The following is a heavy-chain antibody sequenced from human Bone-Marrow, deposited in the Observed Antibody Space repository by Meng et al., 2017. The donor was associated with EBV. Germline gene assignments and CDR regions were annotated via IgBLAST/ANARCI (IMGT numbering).Heavy chain of an antibody. D-gene: IGHD4-17*01. Sequence: VRLSAAGGGLVPPGGSLRLSCAASGFTFSSYWMHWVRQAPGKGLVWVSRSNSDGSSTTYADSVKGRFTISRDNAKNTLYLQMNSLRAEDTAVYYCARYYGALDYWGQGTLVTVSS. CDR3: ARYYGALDY. CDR2: SNSDGSST. J-gene: IGHJ4*02. CDR1: GFTFSSYW. V-gene: IGHV3-74*01.